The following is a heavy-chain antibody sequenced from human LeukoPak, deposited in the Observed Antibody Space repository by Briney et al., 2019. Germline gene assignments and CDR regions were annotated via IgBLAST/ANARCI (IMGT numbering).Heavy chain of an antibody. Sequence: GGSLRLSCEASGFTVSSDYMSWVRQAPGKGLEWVANINQGGNEKHYVDSVRGRFTISRDNARNSVFLQMNGLRADDTAVYYCARDRGGANDFWGQGSLVTVAS. CDR1: GFTVSSDY. CDR3: ARDRGGANDF. J-gene: IGHJ4*02. D-gene: IGHD3-16*01. CDR2: INQGGNEK. V-gene: IGHV3-7*01.